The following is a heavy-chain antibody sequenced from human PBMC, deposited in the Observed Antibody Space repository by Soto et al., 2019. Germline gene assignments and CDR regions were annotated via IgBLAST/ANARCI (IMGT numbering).Heavy chain of an antibody. V-gene: IGHV1-69*01. J-gene: IGHJ4*02. D-gene: IGHD3-10*01. CDR3: ARALVGRGVAFDY. CDR2: INPIFGTA. Sequence: QVQLVQSGAEVRKPGSSVKVSCKASGGTFSSYDISWVRQAPGQGLEWMGGINPIFGTAEYAQKFQGRVTVTADESTTTAYMELSSLTSEDTAMYYCARALVGRGVAFDYWGQGTMVTVSS. CDR1: GGTFSSYD.